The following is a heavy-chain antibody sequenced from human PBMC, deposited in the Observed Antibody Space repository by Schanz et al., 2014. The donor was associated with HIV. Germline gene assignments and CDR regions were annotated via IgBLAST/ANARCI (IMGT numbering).Heavy chain of an antibody. J-gene: IGHJ4*02. CDR3: AKSLPIETATITYFDY. D-gene: IGHD1-20*01. CDR2: IWYDGSHK. Sequence: QVQLKESGGGVVQPGRSLRLSCVASGFTFSSYGMHWVRQAPGKGLEWVAVIWYDGSHKHYADSVKGRFTISRDNSKNTLYLHMNNLRAEDTAVYYCAKSLPIETATITYFDYWGQGTLVTVSS. V-gene: IGHV3-33*06. CDR1: GFTFSSYG.